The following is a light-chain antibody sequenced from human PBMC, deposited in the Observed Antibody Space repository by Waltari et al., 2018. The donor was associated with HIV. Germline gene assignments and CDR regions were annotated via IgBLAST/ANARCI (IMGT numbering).Light chain of an antibody. V-gene: IGLV3-21*04. CDR1: NIGSTS. J-gene: IGLJ3*02. CDR3: QVWDTISGHWV. Sequence: SYVLTQPPSVSVAPGETATVTCGGSNIGSTSVHWFQQKPGQAPVLVIYDDDDRPSGIPKRFSGSNSGDTATLTISRVEAGDEADYYCQVWDTISGHWVFGGGTKLTVL. CDR2: DDD.